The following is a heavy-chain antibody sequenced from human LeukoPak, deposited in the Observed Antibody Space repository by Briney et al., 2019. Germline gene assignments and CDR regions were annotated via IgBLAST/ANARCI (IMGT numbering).Heavy chain of an antibody. CDR2: TYYSGST. D-gene: IGHD6-6*01. CDR1: GGSISSYY. CDR3: ARDTAAARNWFDP. J-gene: IGHJ5*02. Sequence: SETLSLTCTVSGGSISSYYWSWIRQPPGKGLEWIGYTYYSGSTNYNPSLKSRVTMSVDTSKNQFSLKLSSVTAADTAVYYCARDTAAARNWFDPWGQGTLVTVSS. V-gene: IGHV4-59*01.